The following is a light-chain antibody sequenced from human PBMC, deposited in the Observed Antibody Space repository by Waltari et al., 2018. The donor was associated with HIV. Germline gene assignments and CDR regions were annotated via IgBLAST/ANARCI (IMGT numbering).Light chain of an antibody. CDR2: EVY. CDR1: SSDVGSYNL. V-gene: IGLV2-23*02. Sequence: QSALTQPASVSGSIGQSLTLSCTGTSSDVGSYNLVSWYQHHPGKAPKLIIYEVYKRPSGVSNRFSGSKSGNTASLTVSGLQAEDEADYYCCSYAGSSIPFGGGTKLTVL. J-gene: IGLJ2*01. CDR3: CSYAGSSIP.